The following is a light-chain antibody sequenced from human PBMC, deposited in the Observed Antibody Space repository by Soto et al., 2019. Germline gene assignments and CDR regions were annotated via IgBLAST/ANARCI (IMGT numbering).Light chain of an antibody. CDR1: QSLLDSDDGNTY. Sequence: DIVMTQTPLSLPVTPGEPASISCRSSQSLLDSDDGNTYLDWYLQKPGQSPQLLIYTLSYRASXVXGXXSGRGSGTDFTLKISRVEAEDAGVYYCMQRVEFPYTFGQGTKLEIK. V-gene: IGKV2-40*01. J-gene: IGKJ2*01. CDR3: MQRVEFPYT. CDR2: TLS.